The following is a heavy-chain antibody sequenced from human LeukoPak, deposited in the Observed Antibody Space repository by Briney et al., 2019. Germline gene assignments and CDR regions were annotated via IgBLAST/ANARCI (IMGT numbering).Heavy chain of an antibody. Sequence: TGGSLRLSCAASGFTFSNYAMSWVRQAPGKGLEWVSIIGYRGGSIYYAYSVQGRFTISRDTSKNTVNLQMNSLRTEDTAVYYCARGSNWNYDMYFDSWGQGTLVTVSS. J-gene: IGHJ4*02. CDR2: IGYRGGSI. CDR1: GFTFSNYA. V-gene: IGHV3-23*01. CDR3: ARGSNWNYDMYFDS. D-gene: IGHD1-7*01.